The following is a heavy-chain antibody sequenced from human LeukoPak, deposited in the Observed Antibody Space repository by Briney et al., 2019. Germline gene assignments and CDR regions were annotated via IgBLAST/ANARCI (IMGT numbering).Heavy chain of an antibody. V-gene: IGHV1-69*04. D-gene: IGHD6-13*01. Sequence: GASVKVSCKASGGTFSSYAISWVRQAPGQGLEWVGRIIPILGITNYAQKFQGRVTVTANKSTSTAYMELSSLRSEDTAVYYCAETIEADGMSDFDYWGQGTLVTVSS. CDR1: GGTFSSYA. CDR2: IIPILGIT. CDR3: AETIEADGMSDFDY. J-gene: IGHJ4*02.